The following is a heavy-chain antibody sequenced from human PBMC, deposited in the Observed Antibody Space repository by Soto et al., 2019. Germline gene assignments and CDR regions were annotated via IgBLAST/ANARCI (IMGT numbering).Heavy chain of an antibody. CDR2: ISNDGGNE. V-gene: IGHV3-30*18. CDR1: GFIFRSYG. D-gene: IGHD2-15*01. J-gene: IGHJ4*02. Sequence: PGGSLRLSCTASGFIFRSYGMHWVRQAPGKGLEWVAFISNDGGNEYYVDSVKGRFTISRDNYRNTLYLQMNSLRADDTALYSCAKATYGYPYVDFWGQGTRVTVSP. CDR3: AKATYGYPYVDF.